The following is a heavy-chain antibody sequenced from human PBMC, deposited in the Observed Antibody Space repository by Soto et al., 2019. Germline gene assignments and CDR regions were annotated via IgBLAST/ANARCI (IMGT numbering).Heavy chain of an antibody. V-gene: IGHV4-39*01. J-gene: IGHJ5*02. D-gene: IGHD4-17*01. CDR2: IYYSGST. Sequence: SETLSLTCTVSGGSISSSSYYWGWIRQPPGKGLEWIGSIYYSGSTYYNPSLKSRVTISVDTSKNQFSLKLSSVTAADTAVYYCARFYGDYDLRWFDPWGQGTLVTVS. CDR3: ARFYGDYDLRWFDP. CDR1: GGSISSSSYY.